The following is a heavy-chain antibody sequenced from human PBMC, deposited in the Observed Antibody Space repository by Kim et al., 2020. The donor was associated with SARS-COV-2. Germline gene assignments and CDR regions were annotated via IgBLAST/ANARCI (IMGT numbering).Heavy chain of an antibody. CDR3: ARARYDILRPNPLDY. V-gene: IGHV4-34*01. CDR1: GGSFSGYY. J-gene: IGHJ4*02. CDR2: INHSGST. D-gene: IGHD3-9*01. Sequence: SETLSLTCAVYGGSFSGYYWSWIRQPPGKGLEWIGEINHSGSTNYNPSLKSRVTISVDTSKNQFSLKLNSVTAADTAVYYCARARYDILRPNPLDYWGQGTLVTVSS.